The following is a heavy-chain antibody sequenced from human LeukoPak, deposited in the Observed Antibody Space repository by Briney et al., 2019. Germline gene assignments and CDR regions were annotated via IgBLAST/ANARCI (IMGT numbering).Heavy chain of an antibody. V-gene: IGHV4-59*01. D-gene: IGHD3-22*01. CDR3: ARRRYYDSSGDNPTYYFDY. Sequence: SETLSLTCAVSGDSILCSYWSWIRQAPGKGLEWIGYIYYSVDTDYNPSLKSRVTISVDMSKKQISLRLTSVTAADTAVYYCARRRYYDSSGDNPTYYFDYWGQGILVTVSS. J-gene: IGHJ4*02. CDR1: GDSILCSY. CDR2: IYYSVDT.